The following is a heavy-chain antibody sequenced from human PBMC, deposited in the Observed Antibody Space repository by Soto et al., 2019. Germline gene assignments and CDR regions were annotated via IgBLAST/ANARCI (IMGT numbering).Heavy chain of an antibody. Sequence: VGSLRLSCAGSGFDFSDFHISWVRQAPGKGLEWISYISSSLGHTDYADSVKGRFTISRDNAKSSVFLEMSDLRSDDTAVYYCARGYSSSWYYYYGMDVWGQGTTVTVSS. CDR3: ARGYSSSWYYYYGMDV. J-gene: IGHJ6*02. D-gene: IGHD6-13*01. CDR2: ISSSLGHT. V-gene: IGHV3-11*05. CDR1: GFDFSDFH.